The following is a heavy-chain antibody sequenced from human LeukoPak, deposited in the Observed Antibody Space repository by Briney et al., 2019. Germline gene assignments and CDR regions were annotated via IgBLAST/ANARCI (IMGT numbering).Heavy chain of an antibody. CDR3: ARDFHYYDSSGYYDY. D-gene: IGHD3-22*01. Sequence: GGSLRLSCAASGFTFSTYSMNWVRQAPGKGLDWVSSISSSSSYIYYADSVKGRFTISRDNAKDSLYLQMNSLRAEDTAVYYCARDFHYYDSSGYYDYWGQGTLVTVSS. V-gene: IGHV3-21*01. CDR2: ISSSSSYI. J-gene: IGHJ4*02. CDR1: GFTFSTYS.